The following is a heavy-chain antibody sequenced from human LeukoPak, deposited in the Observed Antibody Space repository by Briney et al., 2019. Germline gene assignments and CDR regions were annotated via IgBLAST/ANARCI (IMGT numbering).Heavy chain of an antibody. CDR3: AKKRDYYDSSGYDY. J-gene: IGHJ4*02. CDR2: ISGSGGST. V-gene: IGHV3-23*01. CDR1: GFTFSSYA. D-gene: IGHD3-22*01. Sequence: GGSLRLSCAASGFTFSSYAMSWVRQAPGKGLEWVSAISGSGGSTYYADSVKGRFTISRDNSKNTLYLQMNSLRAEDTAVYYCAKKRDYYDSSGYDYWGQGTLVTVSS.